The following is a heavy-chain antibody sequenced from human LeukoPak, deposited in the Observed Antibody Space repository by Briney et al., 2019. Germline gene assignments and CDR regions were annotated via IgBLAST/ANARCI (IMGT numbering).Heavy chain of an antibody. V-gene: IGHV3-48*03. CDR2: ISGSGRTI. CDR3: ARLDASGLDY. CDR1: GFTFSSYE. J-gene: IGHJ4*02. D-gene: IGHD6-19*01. Sequence: GGSLRLSCAASGFTFSSYEMNWVRQAPGKGLEWVSYISGSGRTIYYANSVKGRFTISRDNAKNSLYLQMNSLRADDTAVYYCARLDASGLDYWGQGTLATVSS.